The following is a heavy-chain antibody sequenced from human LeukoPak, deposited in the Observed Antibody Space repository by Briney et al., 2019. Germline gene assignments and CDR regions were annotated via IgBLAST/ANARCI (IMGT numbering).Heavy chain of an antibody. V-gene: IGHV4-59*01. J-gene: IGHJ6*03. D-gene: IGHD5-18*01. CDR2: IYYSGST. Sequence: SETLSLTCTVSGGSISSYYWSWIRQPPGKGLEWIGYIYYSGSTNYNPSLKSRVTISVDTSKNQFSLKLSSVTAADTAIYYCARDHKGYIYGYRRGYSDYYYMDVWGKGTTVTVSS. CDR1: GGSISSYY. CDR3: ARDHKGYIYGYRRGYSDYYYMDV.